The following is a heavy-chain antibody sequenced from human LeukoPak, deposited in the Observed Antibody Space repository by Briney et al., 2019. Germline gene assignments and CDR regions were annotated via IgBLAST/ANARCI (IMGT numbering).Heavy chain of an antibody. CDR1: GGTFSSYA. V-gene: IGHV1-69*13. Sequence: GASVKVSCKASGGTFSSYAISWARQAPGQGLEWMGGVIPIFGTANYAQKFQGRVTITADESTSTAYMELSSLRSEDTAVYYCARVPAGAYFDYWGQGTLVTVSS. CDR3: ARVPAGAYFDY. J-gene: IGHJ4*02. CDR2: VIPIFGTA. D-gene: IGHD7-27*01.